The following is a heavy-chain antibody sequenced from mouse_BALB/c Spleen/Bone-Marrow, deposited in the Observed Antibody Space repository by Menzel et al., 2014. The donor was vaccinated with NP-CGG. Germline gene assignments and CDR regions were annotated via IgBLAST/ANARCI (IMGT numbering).Heavy chain of an antibody. Sequence: VHLVESRAELVKPGASVKLSCKASGYSFTSYWMHWVKQRPGQGLEWIGEISPSNGRSNYNEKFKSEATLTVDKSSSTAYMQLSGLTSEDSAVYYCTRSELRRGGYALDYWGLGTSVTVSS. D-gene: IGHD2-12*01. J-gene: IGHJ4*01. V-gene: IGHV1S81*02. CDR1: GYSFTSYW. CDR3: TRSELRRGGYALDY. CDR2: ISPSNGRS.